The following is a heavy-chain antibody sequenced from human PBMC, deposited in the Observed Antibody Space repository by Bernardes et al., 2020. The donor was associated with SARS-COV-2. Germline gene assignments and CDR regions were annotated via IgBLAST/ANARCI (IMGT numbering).Heavy chain of an antibody. V-gene: IGHV3-23*01. J-gene: IGHJ6*02. CDR1: EFTFNRYA. D-gene: IGHD2-15*01. Sequence: GGSLRLSCAASEFTFNRYAMTWVRQGPGKGLEWVSGISGTGDATSYADSVRGRFTISRDNSKNTLSLQMNGLRADDTAVYYCAKESTDSPDANYFFAVDVWGQGTTVTVSS. CDR3: AKESTDSPDANYFFAVDV. CDR2: ISGTGDAT.